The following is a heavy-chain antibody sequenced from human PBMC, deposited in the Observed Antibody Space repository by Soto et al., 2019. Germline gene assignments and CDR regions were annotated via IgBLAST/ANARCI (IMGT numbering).Heavy chain of an antibody. D-gene: IGHD6-6*01. CDR2: IYYSGST. Sequence: SETLSLTCTVSGGSISSSSYYWGWIRQPPGKGLEWIGSIYYSGSTYYNPSLKSRVTISVDTSKNQFSLKLSSVTAADTAVYYCVRDPAGRIAARPLYYYDGMDVWGQGTTVTVSS. CDR3: VRDPAGRIAARPLYYYDGMDV. CDR1: GGSISSSSYY. V-gene: IGHV4-39*07. J-gene: IGHJ6*02.